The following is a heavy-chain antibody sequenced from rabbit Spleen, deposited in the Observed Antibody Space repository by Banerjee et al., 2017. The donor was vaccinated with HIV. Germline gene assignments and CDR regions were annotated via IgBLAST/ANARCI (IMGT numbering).Heavy chain of an antibody. Sequence: QSLEESGGDLVKPGASLTLTCTASGFTLSTYWMCWVRQAPGKGLEWIACIKISSDNTYYANWAKGRFTISKTSSTTVTLQMTSLTAADTATYFCAKWNPNVGGSNYNFNLWGPGTLVTVS. V-gene: IGHV1S40*01. D-gene: IGHD8-1*01. J-gene: IGHJ4*01. CDR3: AKWNPNVGGSNYNFNL. CDR2: IKISSDNT. CDR1: GFTLSTYW.